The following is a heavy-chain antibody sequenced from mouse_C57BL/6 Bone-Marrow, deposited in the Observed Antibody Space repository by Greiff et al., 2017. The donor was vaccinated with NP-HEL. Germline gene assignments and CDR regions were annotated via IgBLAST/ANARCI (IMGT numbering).Heavy chain of an antibody. V-gene: IGHV5-2*01. CDR1: EYAFPSHD. CDR2: INSDGGST. Sequence: EVMLVESGGGLVQPGESLKLSCESNEYAFPSHDMSWVRKTPEKRLELVAAINSDGGSTYYPDTMERRFIISRDNTKKTLYLQMSSLRSEDTALYYCARQGLPGGAMDYWGQGTSVTVSS. CDR3: ARQGLPGGAMDY. J-gene: IGHJ4*01.